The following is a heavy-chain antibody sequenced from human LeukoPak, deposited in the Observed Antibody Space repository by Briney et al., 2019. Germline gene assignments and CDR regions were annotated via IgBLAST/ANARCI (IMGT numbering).Heavy chain of an antibody. D-gene: IGHD3-16*01. CDR2: IYTSGST. CDR1: GGSISSYY. Sequence: PSETLSLTCTVSGGSISSYYWSWIRQPAGKGLEWIGRIYTSGSTNYNPSLKSRVTMSVDTSKNQFSLKLSSVTAADTAVYYCARSWSLGSLNLPLPDVWGKGTTVTISS. V-gene: IGHV4-4*07. J-gene: IGHJ6*04. CDR3: ARSWSLGSLNLPLPDV.